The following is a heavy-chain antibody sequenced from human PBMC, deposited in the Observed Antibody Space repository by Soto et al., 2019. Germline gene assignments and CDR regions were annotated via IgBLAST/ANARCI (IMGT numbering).Heavy chain of an antibody. D-gene: IGHD3-3*01. Sequence: SETLSLTCTVSGGSISSYYWSWIRQPPGKGLEWIGYIYYSGSTNYNPSLKSRVTISVDTSKNQFSLKLSSVTAADTAVYYCARDRGYDFWSGYYPSGWFDPWGQGTLVPVSS. CDR1: GGSISSYY. CDR2: IYYSGST. V-gene: IGHV4-59*01. CDR3: ARDRGYDFWSGYYPSGWFDP. J-gene: IGHJ5*02.